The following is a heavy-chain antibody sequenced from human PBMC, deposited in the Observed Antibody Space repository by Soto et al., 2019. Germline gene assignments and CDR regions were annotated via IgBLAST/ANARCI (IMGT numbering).Heavy chain of an antibody. CDR2: ISGSGGST. Sequence: GGSLRLSCAASGFTFSSYAMNWVRQAPGKGLEWVSVISGSGGSTYYADSVKGRFTISRDNSKNTLYLQMSSLRAEDTAVYYCVKASSGHFDDWGQGTLVTVSS. CDR1: GFTFSSYA. V-gene: IGHV3-23*01. CDR3: VKASSGHFDD. J-gene: IGHJ4*02. D-gene: IGHD6-19*01.